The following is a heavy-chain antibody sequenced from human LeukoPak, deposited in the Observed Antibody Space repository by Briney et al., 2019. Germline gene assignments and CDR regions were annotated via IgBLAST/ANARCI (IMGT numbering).Heavy chain of an antibody. D-gene: IGHD4-17*01. CDR2: IQPAGNDK. CDR3: AKGGATVIDY. V-gene: IGHV3-30*02. Sequence: PGGSLRLSCAASGFTFNNYGMHWVRQTPGKGLEWVALIQPAGNDKYYADSVKGRFTVSRDNSRNTLYLQMNSLRAEDTAVYYCAKGGATVIDYWGQGTLVTVSS. J-gene: IGHJ4*02. CDR1: GFTFNNYG.